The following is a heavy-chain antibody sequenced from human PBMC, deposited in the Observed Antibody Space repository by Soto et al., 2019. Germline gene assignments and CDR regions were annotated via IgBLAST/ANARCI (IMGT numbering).Heavy chain of an antibody. Sequence: QVQLEQSGAEVKKPGASVKVSCKASGYTFTSFHMHWVRQAPGQGLEWLGVINPTTNRANYSQNFQGRVTMTRDASTSTVYMELNSLRSEDTAVYYCAREAIHYYNGMDVWGQGTPVTVSS. CDR3: AREAIHYYNGMDV. V-gene: IGHV1-46*01. CDR1: GYTFTSFH. J-gene: IGHJ6*01. CDR2: INPTTNRA.